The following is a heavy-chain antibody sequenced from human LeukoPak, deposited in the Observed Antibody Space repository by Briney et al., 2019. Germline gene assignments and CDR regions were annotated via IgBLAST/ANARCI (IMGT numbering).Heavy chain of an antibody. CDR2: IYYSGST. CDR1: GGSISSYY. V-gene: IGHV4-59*01. CDR3: ARVKAVAGTLWFDP. J-gene: IGHJ5*02. D-gene: IGHD6-19*01. Sequence: SETLSLTCTVSGGSISSYYWSWIRQPPGKGLEWIGYIYYSGSTNYNPSLKSRVTISVDTSKNQFSLKLSSVPAADTAVYYCARVKAVAGTLWFDPWGQGTLVTVSS.